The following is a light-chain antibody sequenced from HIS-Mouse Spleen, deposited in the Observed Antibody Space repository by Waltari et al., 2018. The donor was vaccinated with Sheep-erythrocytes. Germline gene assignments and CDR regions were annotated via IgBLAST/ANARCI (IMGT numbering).Light chain of an antibody. CDR1: SSDVGGYNY. CDR3: CSYAGSYNHV. J-gene: IGLJ1*01. CDR2: DVS. Sequence: QSALTQPRSVSGSPGQSVTISCTGTSSDVGGYNYVSWYQQHPGKAPKLMFYDVSKRPSGVPDRVSGSKSGKTASLTISGLQAEDEADYYCCSYAGSYNHVFATGTKVTVL. V-gene: IGLV2-11*01.